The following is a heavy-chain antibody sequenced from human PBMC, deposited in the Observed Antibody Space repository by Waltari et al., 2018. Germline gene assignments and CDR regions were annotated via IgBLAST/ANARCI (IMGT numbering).Heavy chain of an antibody. CDR3: AKDMRGSSGWLAHEHAFDI. Sequence: EVQLVESGGGLVQPGRSLRLSCAASGFTFDDYAMHWVRQAPGKGLEWVSGISWNSGSIGYADSVKGRFTISRDNAKNSLYLQMNSLRAEDTALYYCAKDMRGSSGWLAHEHAFDIWGQGTMVTVSS. D-gene: IGHD6-19*01. CDR1: GFTFDDYA. J-gene: IGHJ3*02. CDR2: ISWNSGSI. V-gene: IGHV3-9*01.